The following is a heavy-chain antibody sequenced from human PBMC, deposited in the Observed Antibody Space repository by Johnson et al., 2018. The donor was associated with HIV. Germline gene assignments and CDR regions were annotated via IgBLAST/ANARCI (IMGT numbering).Heavy chain of an antibody. D-gene: IGHD1-14*01. Sequence: QVQLVESGGGVVQPGGSLRLSCAASGFTFSSYGMHWVHQAPGKGLEWVAFIRYDGSNKYYADSVKGRFTISRDRSKNTVSLQMNSLRVEDTAVYYCARDDRPDGFDIWGQGTMVTVSS. J-gene: IGHJ3*02. CDR2: IRYDGSNK. CDR3: ARDDRPDGFDI. V-gene: IGHV3-30*02. CDR1: GFTFSSYG.